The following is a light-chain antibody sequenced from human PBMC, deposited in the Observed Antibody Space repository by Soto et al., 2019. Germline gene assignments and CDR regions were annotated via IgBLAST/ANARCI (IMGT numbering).Light chain of an antibody. J-gene: IGLJ2*01. CDR2: EVS. V-gene: IGLV2-14*01. CDR1: SSDVGGYNF. Sequence: QSALTQPASVSGSPGQSIAISCTGTSSDVGGYNFVSWYQQHPGKAPKRMIYEVSSRPSGLSNRFSGSKSGNTASLTISGLQAEDEADYYCSSYTSSDTVVFGGGTQLTVL. CDR3: SSYTSSDTVV.